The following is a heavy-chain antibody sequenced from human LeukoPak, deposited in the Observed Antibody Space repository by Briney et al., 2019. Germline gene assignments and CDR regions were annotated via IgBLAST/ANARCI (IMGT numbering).Heavy chain of an antibody. CDR3: AKLIRPVATFYYYGMDV. J-gene: IGHJ6*02. D-gene: IGHD5-12*01. Sequence: PGGSLRLSCAASGFTFSSYGMHWVRQAPGKGLEWVAVISYDGSNKYYADSVKGRFTISRDNSKNTLYLQVNSLRAEDTAVYYCAKLIRPVATFYYYGMDVWGQGTTVTVSS. CDR1: GFTFSSYG. V-gene: IGHV3-30*18. CDR2: ISYDGSNK.